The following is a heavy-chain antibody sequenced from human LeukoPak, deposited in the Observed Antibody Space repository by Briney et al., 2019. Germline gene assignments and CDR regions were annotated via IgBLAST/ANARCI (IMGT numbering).Heavy chain of an antibody. D-gene: IGHD5-24*01. CDR3: AKPKKDGYNNDY. Sequence: GGSLRLSCAASGFTFSDHCMDWVRQAPGKGLEWVGRSRNKANSYTTEYAASVKGRFTISRDDSQNSLYLQMNSLKTEDTAVYYCAKPKKDGYNNDYWGQGTLVTVSP. J-gene: IGHJ4*02. CDR2: SRNKANSYTT. V-gene: IGHV3-72*01. CDR1: GFTFSDHC.